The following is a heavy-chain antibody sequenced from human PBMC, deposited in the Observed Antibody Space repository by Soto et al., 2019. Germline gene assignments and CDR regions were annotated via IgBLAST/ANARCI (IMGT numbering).Heavy chain of an antibody. Sequence: GGSLRLSCAASGFTFSSYSMNWVRQAPGKGLEWVSSISSSSSYIYYADSVKGRFTISRDNAKNSLYLQMNSLRAEDTAVYYCARDFIQLRSGAFDIWGQGTMVTVS. D-gene: IGHD5-18*01. CDR2: ISSSSSYI. V-gene: IGHV3-21*01. CDR1: GFTFSSYS. J-gene: IGHJ3*02. CDR3: ARDFIQLRSGAFDI.